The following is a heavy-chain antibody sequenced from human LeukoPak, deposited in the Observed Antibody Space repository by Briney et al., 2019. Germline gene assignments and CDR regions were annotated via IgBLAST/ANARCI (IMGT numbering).Heavy chain of an antibody. CDR3: ARGLRYSSGWYWLDY. J-gene: IGHJ4*02. D-gene: IGHD6-19*01. V-gene: IGHV1-8*01. CDR1: GYTFTSYD. CDR2: MNPNSGNT. Sequence: ASVKISCKASGYTFTSYDINWVRQATGQGLEWMGWMNPNSGNTGYAQRFQGRVTMTRNTSISTAYMELSSLRSEDTAVYYCARGLRYSSGWYWLDYWGQGTLVTVSS.